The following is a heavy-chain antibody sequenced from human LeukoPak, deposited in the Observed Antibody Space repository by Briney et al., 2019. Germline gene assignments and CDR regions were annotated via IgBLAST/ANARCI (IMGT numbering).Heavy chain of an antibody. V-gene: IGHV3-23*01. CDR3: AKDTKDYDFWSGYYNWFDP. CDR1: GFTFSSYA. Sequence: PGGSLRLSCAASGFTFSSYAMSWVRQAPGKGLEWVSAISGSGGSTYYADSVKGRFTISRDNSKNTLYLQMNSLRAEDTAVYYCAKDTKDYDFWSGYYNWFDPWGQGTLVTVSS. J-gene: IGHJ5*02. CDR2: ISGSGGST. D-gene: IGHD3-3*01.